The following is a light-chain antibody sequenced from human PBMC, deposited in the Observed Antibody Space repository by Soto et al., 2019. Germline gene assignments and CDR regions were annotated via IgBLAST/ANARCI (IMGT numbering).Light chain of an antibody. J-gene: IGLJ1*01. V-gene: IGLV2-11*01. CDR2: DVS. CDR3: CSNAGRYTLYV. Sequence: LTQPRPVCQSPEQSVTISCTGTSRDVGGFTYVSWYQQHPGKAPKLMIYDVSNRPSGGPDRFSGSKSGHTPSLTFSGLHVDDEADYYCCSNAGRYTLYVFGRGSKGT. CDR1: SRDVGGFTY.